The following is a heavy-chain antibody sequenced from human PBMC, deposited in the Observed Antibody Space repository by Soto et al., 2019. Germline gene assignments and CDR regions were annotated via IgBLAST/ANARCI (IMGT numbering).Heavy chain of an antibody. J-gene: IGHJ3*02. D-gene: IGHD5-12*01. CDR2: IYYSGST. CDR3: ARVGFKWLRLSAFDI. Sequence: QVQLQESGPGLVKSSQTLSLTCTVSGGSISSGGYYWSWIRQHPGKGLEWIGYIYYSGSTYYNPSLKSRVTISVDTSKNQFSLKLSSVTAADTAVYYCARVGFKWLRLSAFDIWGQGTMVTVSS. CDR1: GGSISSGGYY. V-gene: IGHV4-31*03.